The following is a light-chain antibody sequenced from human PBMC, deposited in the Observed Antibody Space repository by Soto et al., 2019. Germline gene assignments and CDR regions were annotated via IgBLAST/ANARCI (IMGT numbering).Light chain of an antibody. Sequence: EIVLTQSPGTLSLSPGERATLSCRASQSVSSSYLAWYQQKPGQAPRLLIYGASSRATGIPDRFSGSGSGTDFTLTISRLEPEDLAVDYCQQYGSSPFTFGPGTKVDSK. J-gene: IGKJ3*01. CDR3: QQYGSSPFT. CDR2: GAS. CDR1: QSVSSSY. V-gene: IGKV3-20*01.